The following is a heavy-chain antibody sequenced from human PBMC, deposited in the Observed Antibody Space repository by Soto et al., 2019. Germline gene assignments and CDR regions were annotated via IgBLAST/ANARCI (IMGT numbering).Heavy chain of an antibody. Sequence: QVQLVQSGAEVKKPGSSVKFSCKASGGTFSSYAISWVRQAPGQGLEWMGGIIPISGTANYAQKFQGRVTITADESTSTAYMELSSLRSEDTAVYYCARSQGSSTSLEIYYYFYYGMEVWGQGTTVTVSS. J-gene: IGHJ6*01. CDR1: GGTFSSYA. CDR3: ARSQGSSTSLEIYYYFYYGMEV. D-gene: IGHD2-2*01. V-gene: IGHV1-69*01. CDR2: IIPISGTA.